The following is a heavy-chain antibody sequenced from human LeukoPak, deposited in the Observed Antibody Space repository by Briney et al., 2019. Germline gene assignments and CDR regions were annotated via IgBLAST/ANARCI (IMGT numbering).Heavy chain of an antibody. CDR1: GFTFSSYE. CDR2: ISSSGSTI. CDR3: AKDPLWFGELLGVYY. D-gene: IGHD3-10*01. J-gene: IGHJ4*02. V-gene: IGHV3-48*03. Sequence: GGSLRLSCAASGFTFSSYEMNWVRQAPGKGLEWVSYISSSGSTIYYADSVKGRFTISRDNAKNSLYLQMNSLRAEDTAVYYCAKDPLWFGELLGVYYWGQGTLVTVSS.